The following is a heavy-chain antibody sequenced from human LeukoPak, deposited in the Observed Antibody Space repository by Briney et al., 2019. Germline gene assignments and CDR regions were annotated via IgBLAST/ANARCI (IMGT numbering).Heavy chain of an antibody. CDR2: ISRSGTII. Sequence: PGGSLRLSCAASGFTFSGYEINWVRQAPGKGLEWVSYISRSGTIISYADSVRGRLTISRDNAKNSLYLQMNSLRAEDTAVYYCAREGDDYYFDYWGQGTLVTVSS. V-gene: IGHV3-48*03. D-gene: IGHD3-3*01. J-gene: IGHJ4*02. CDR1: GFTFSGYE. CDR3: AREGDDYYFDY.